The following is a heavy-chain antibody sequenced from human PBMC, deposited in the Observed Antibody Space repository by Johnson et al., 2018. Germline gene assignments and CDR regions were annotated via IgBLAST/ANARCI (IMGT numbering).Heavy chain of an antibody. CDR2: IWYDGSNK. J-gene: IGHJ3*02. V-gene: IGHV3-33*01. D-gene: IGHD3-16*02. CDR3: AGVMTTFGGVIANGAAFDI. Sequence: QVRLGQSGGGVVQPGRSLRLSCAASGFTFSSYGMHWVRQAPGKGLEWVAGIWYDGSNKYYADSVKGRLTISRDNSKNTLYLQMHSLRAEDTTVYYCAGVMTTFGGVIANGAAFDIWGQGTMVTVSS. CDR1: GFTFSSYG.